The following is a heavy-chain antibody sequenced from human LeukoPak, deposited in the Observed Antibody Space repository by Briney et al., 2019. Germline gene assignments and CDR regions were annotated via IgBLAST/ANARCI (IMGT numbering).Heavy chain of an antibody. CDR1: GGSFSGYY. CDR2: IYHSGST. CDR3: AANSPDSNTLGSSYKV. J-gene: IGHJ4*02. V-gene: IGHV4-34*01. D-gene: IGHD3-10*01. Sequence: SETLSLTCAVYGGSFSGYYWSWIRQPPGKGLEWIGEIYHSGSTNYNPSLKSRVTISVDKSKNQFSLKLTSVTAADTAAYYCAANSPDSNTLGSSYKVWGQGILVTVSS.